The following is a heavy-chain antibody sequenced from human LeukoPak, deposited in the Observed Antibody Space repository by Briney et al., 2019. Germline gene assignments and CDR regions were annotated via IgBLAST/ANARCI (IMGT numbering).Heavy chain of an antibody. CDR3: ARDRLKYYYDSRRYWYFDL. Sequence: GGSLRLSCAASGFTVSSNYMSWVRQAPGKGLEWVSVIYSGGSTCYADSVKGRFTISRDNSKNTLYLQMNSLRAEDTAVYYCARDRLKYYYDSRRYWYFDLWGRGTLVTVSS. CDR1: GFTVSSNY. D-gene: IGHD3-22*01. CDR2: IYSGGST. V-gene: IGHV3-53*01. J-gene: IGHJ2*01.